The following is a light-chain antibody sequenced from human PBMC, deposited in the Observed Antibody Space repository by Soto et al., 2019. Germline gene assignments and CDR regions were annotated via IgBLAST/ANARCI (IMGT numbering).Light chain of an antibody. Sequence: EIVLTQSPATLSLSPEERATLSCRASQSVSSYLAWYQQKPGQAPRLLIYDASNRATGIPARFSGSGSGTDFTLTITGLEPEDFAVYYCQQRSNWLTFGGGTKVEIK. CDR3: QQRSNWLT. CDR2: DAS. CDR1: QSVSSY. V-gene: IGKV3-11*01. J-gene: IGKJ4*01.